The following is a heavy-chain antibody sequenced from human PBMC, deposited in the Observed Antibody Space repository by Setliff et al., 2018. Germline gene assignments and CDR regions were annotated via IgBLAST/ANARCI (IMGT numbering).Heavy chain of an antibody. CDR1: GYNFLDYW. CDR3: ARRRRFDSGGPRSPWYFDL. Sequence: GESLKISCKASGYNFLDYWIGWVRQMPGKGLEWMGIIYPDDSDTRYSPSVQGPFTISADKSISAAYLQWSSLKASDTAFYYCARRRRFDSGGPRSPWYFDLWGRGTLVTVSS. V-gene: IGHV5-51*01. J-gene: IGHJ2*01. D-gene: IGHD3-22*01. CDR2: IYPDDSDT.